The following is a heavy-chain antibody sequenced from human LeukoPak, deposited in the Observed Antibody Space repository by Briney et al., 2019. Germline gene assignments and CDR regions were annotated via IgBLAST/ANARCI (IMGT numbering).Heavy chain of an antibody. CDR1: GFTFSRNA. Sequence: GGSLRLSCAASGFTFSRNAISWVRQAPGKGLEWVSGIGGRDGTTFYADSVKGRFTISRDNSKNTLYLQMNSLRAEDTAVYYCAKQPLIVVVPTADDSSSWYPFYFQHWGQGTLVTVSS. CDR2: IGGRDGTT. CDR3: AKQPLIVVVPTADDSSSWYPFYFQH. D-gene: IGHD2-2*01. V-gene: IGHV3-23*01. J-gene: IGHJ1*01.